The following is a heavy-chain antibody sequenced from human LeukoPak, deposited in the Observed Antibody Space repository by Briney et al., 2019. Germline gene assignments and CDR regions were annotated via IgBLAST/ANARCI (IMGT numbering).Heavy chain of an antibody. V-gene: IGHV1-2*02. CDR2: INPNSGGT. CDR1: GYTFSDYY. D-gene: IGHD2-21*01. CDR3: ARDLSTSSDWELDY. J-gene: IGHJ4*02. Sequence: ASVKVSCKASGYTFSDYYTHWVRQAPGQGLEWMGWINPNSGGTRYAQQFQGRVTMTRDTSIGTVYMELSTLRSDDTAVYYCARDLSTSSDWELDYWGQGTLVTVSS.